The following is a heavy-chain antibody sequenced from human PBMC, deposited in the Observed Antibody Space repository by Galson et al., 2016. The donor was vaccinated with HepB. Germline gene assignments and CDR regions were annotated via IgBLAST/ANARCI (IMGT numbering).Heavy chain of an antibody. D-gene: IGHD6-13*01. Sequence: SLRLSCAPSGFTFARYNMNWVRQAPGKGLEWVSSISSGSSYIYYADSVKGRFTISRDNVKKSLYLQRNSLRPEDTAVYYCARVREQQLLDAFDIWGQGTLVTVSS. CDR2: ISSGSSYI. J-gene: IGHJ4*02. CDR1: GFTFARYN. CDR3: ARVREQQLLDAFDI. V-gene: IGHV3-21*01.